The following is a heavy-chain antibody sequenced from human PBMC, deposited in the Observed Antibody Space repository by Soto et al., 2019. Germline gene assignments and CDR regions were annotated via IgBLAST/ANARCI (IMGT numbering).Heavy chain of an antibody. V-gene: IGHV3-33*01. CDR3: ARCLDTGYIDY. Sequence: QVQMVESGGCVVQPGTSLRLSCVASGFTFGRSSMHWVRQAPRGALGWVAIIWFDGSKKYYADSVKGRLTVSTDNSKNTLYLQLMSLRGDDTAVYYCARCLDTGYIDYWGQGTLVTVSS. CDR2: IWFDGSKK. D-gene: IGHD5-12*01. CDR1: GFTFGRSS. J-gene: IGHJ4*02.